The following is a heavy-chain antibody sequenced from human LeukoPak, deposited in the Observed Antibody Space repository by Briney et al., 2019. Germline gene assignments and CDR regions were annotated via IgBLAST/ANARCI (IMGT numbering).Heavy chain of an antibody. Sequence: ASVKVSCKASGYTFTSYGISWVRQAPGQGPEWMGWISAYNGNTNYAQKLQGRVTMTTDTSTSTAYMELRSLRSDDTAVYYCARDGSDYYDSSGFLYWGQGTLVTVSS. CDR1: GYTFTSYG. J-gene: IGHJ4*02. D-gene: IGHD3-22*01. CDR3: ARDGSDYYDSSGFLY. V-gene: IGHV1-18*01. CDR2: ISAYNGNT.